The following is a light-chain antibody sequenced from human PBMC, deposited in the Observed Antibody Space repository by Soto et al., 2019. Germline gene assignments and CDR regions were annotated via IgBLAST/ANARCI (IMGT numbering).Light chain of an antibody. CDR3: QQYSSHRT. Sequence: DIQMTQTPSTLSVSLGDRVTINCRASQNVNDYLAWYQQKPGNSPKVLIYDASTLESGVPSRFSGSGSGTEFTLTISGLKADDFATYYCQQYSSHRTFGQGTKVDIK. V-gene: IGKV1-5*01. CDR2: DAS. J-gene: IGKJ1*01. CDR1: QNVNDY.